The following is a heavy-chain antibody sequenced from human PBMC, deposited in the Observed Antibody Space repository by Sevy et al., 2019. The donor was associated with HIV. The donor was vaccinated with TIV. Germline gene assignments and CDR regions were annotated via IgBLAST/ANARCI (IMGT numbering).Heavy chain of an antibody. J-gene: IGHJ4*02. V-gene: IGHV4-30-4*01. CDR1: GGSISSGDYY. Sequence: SETLSLTCTVSGGSISSGDYYWSWIRQPPGKGLEWIGYIYYSGSAYYNPSLKSRVTISVDTSKNQFSLKLSSVTAADTAVYYCARGLRGGPDPTDSRTGGFDYWGQGTLVTVSS. CDR2: IYYSGSA. D-gene: IGHD3-10*01. CDR3: ARGLRGGPDPTDSRTGGFDY.